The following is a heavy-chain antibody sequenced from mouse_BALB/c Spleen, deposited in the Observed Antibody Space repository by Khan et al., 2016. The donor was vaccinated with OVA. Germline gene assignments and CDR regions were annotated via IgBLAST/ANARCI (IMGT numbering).Heavy chain of an antibody. J-gene: IGHJ3*01. CDR1: GFTFSSYT. CDR2: ISSGGDNT. V-gene: IGHV5-9*03. Sequence: EVKLLESGGGLVKPGGSLKLSCAASGFTFSSYTMSWIRQTPEKRLEWVATISSGGDNTYYPDSVKGRFTISRDNAKNNLYLQMSSLRSEDTALDYCARSNYGNFAYWGQGTLVTVSA. CDR3: ARSNYGNFAY. D-gene: IGHD2-1*01.